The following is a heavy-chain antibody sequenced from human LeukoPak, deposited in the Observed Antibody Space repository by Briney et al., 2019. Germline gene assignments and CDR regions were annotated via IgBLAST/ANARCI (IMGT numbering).Heavy chain of an antibody. D-gene: IGHD3-9*01. V-gene: IGHV4-59*08. CDR2: IYYSGST. Sequence: PSETLSLTCTVAGGSISSYYWSWIRQPPGKGMEWIGYIYYSGSTNYNPSLKSRVTISVDTSKNQFSLKLSSVTAADTAVYYCASSPRLLRYFDWLPKDFDYWGQGTLVTVSS. CDR3: ASSPRLLRYFDWLPKDFDY. CDR1: GGSISSYY. J-gene: IGHJ4*02.